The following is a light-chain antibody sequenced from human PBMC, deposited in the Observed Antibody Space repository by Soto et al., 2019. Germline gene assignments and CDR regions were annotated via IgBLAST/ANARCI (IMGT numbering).Light chain of an antibody. CDR1: QSIVSY. V-gene: IGKV1-39*01. J-gene: IGKJ2*02. Sequence: DIQMTQSPSSLSASVGDRVTITCRSSQSIVSYLNCYHQKAGKAPQLLIYAASSLQSGVPARFSGGGSGTDFTLTISSLQPEDSAIYYCQQTYSGPRTFGQGTKLEIK. CDR2: AAS. CDR3: QQTYSGPRT.